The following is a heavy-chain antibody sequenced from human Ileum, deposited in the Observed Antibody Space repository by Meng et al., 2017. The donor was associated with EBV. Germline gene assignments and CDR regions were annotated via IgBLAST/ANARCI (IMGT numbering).Heavy chain of an antibody. Sequence: VSRLVEPYQTQALTCDFTGGPIGSGGHSWSWIRQPPGKGLEWIGDIQHSGSTYYNPSLKSRVTISVDRSRHQFSLKLSSVTAADTAVYYCARAHPVVYFFDYWGQGTLVTVSS. CDR1: GGPIGSGGHS. D-gene: IGHD4-23*01. CDR2: IQHSGST. V-gene: IGHV4-30-2*01. CDR3: ARAHPVVYFFDY. J-gene: IGHJ4*02.